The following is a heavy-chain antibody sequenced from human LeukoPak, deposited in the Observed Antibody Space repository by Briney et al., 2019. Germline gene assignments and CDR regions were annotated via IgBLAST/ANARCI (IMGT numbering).Heavy chain of an antibody. CDR1: GYTSTSYG. Sequence: ASVKVSCKASGYTSTSYGISWVRQAPGQGLEWMGWINPNSGGTNYAQKFQGRVTMTRDTSISTAYMELSRLRSDDTAVYYCARRGSGRPGGFWFDPWGQGTLVTVSS. V-gene: IGHV1-2*02. CDR2: INPNSGGT. CDR3: ARRGSGRPGGFWFDP. J-gene: IGHJ5*02. D-gene: IGHD1-26*01.